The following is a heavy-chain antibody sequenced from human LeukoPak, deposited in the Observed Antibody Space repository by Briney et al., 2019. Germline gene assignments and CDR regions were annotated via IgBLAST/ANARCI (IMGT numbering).Heavy chain of an antibody. CDR1: GGSISSYY. V-gene: IGHV4-59*12. CDR3: ARVGYDILTGYYWFDY. J-gene: IGHJ4*02. CDR2: IYHSGST. D-gene: IGHD3-9*01. Sequence: SETLSLTCTVSGGSISSYYWTWIRQPPGKGLEWIGEIYHSGSTNYNPSLKSRVTISVDKSKTQFSLKLSSVTAADTAVYYCARVGYDILTGYYWFDYWGQGTLVTVSS.